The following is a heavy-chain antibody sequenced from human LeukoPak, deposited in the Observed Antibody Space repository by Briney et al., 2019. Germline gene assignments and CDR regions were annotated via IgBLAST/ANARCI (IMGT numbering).Heavy chain of an antibody. J-gene: IGHJ6*02. CDR1: GGSISSGGYY. CDR3: AREHDYGDYVDYYYGMDV. V-gene: IGHV4-31*03. D-gene: IGHD4-17*01. Sequence: SETLSLTCTVSGGSISSGGYYWSWIRQHPGKGLEWIGYIYYSGSTYYNPSLKSRVTISVDTSKNQFSLKLSSVTAADTAVYYCAREHDYGDYVDYYYGMDVWGQGTTVTVSS. CDR2: IYYSGST.